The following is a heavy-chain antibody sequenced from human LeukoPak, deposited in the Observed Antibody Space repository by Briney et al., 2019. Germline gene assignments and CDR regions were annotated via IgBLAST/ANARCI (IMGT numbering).Heavy chain of an antibody. CDR1: GFTFSSYA. D-gene: IGHD3-3*01. V-gene: IGHV3-30-3*01. CDR3: ARATYDFWSGYLPLGY. J-gene: IGHJ4*02. Sequence: GGSLRLSCAASGFTFSSYAMHWVRQAPGKGLEWVAVISYDGSNKYYADSVKGRFTISRDNSKNTLYLQMNSLRAEDTAVYYCARATYDFWSGYLPLGYWGQGTLVTVSS. CDR2: ISYDGSNK.